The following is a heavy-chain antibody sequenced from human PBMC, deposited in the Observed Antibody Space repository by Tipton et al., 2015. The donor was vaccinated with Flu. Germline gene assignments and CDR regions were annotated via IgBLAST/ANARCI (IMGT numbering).Heavy chain of an antibody. J-gene: IGHJ4*02. CDR1: GGSNSDYY. D-gene: IGHD3-10*02. CDR2: IHYSGST. CDR3: ARLSYYDVDLKNFYFDY. V-gene: IGHV4-59*08. Sequence: GLVKPSETLSLNCTVSGGSNSDYYWNWIRQPPGKGLEWIGYIHYSGSTNYSPSLRTRVSISIDTSKNQFSLKLTSVTAADTAVYYCARLSYYDVDLKNFYFDYWGQGALVTVSS.